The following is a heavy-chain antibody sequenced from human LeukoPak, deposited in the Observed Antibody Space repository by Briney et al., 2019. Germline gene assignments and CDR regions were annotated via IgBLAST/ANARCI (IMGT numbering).Heavy chain of an antibody. Sequence: GGSLRLSCAASGFTFSDYYMSWIRQTPGKGLEWVSYISSSGSTIYYAGSVKGRFTISRDNSKNTLYLQMNSLRAEDTAVYYCARAAGDRIGYHDLWGRGTLVTVSS. CDR1: GFTFSDYY. J-gene: IGHJ2*01. D-gene: IGHD7-27*01. CDR3: ARAAGDRIGYHDL. CDR2: ISSSGSTI. V-gene: IGHV3-11*01.